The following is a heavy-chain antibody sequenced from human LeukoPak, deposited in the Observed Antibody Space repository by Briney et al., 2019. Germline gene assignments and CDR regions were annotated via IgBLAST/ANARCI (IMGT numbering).Heavy chain of an antibody. CDR1: GFTFSSYS. CDR2: ISSSSSTI. D-gene: IGHD4-17*01. Sequence: GSLRLSCAASGFTFSSYSMNWVRQAPGKGLEWVSYISSSSSTIYYADSVKGRFTISRDNAKNSLYLQMNSLRAEDTAVYYCARLYGDYDYWGQGTLVTVSS. V-gene: IGHV3-48*01. CDR3: ARLYGDYDY. J-gene: IGHJ4*02.